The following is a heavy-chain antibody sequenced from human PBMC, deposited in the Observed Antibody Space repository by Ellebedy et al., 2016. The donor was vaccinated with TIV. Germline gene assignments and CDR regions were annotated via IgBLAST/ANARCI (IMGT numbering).Heavy chain of an antibody. CDR2: ISWNSGSI. J-gene: IGHJ6*02. D-gene: IGHD4-17*01. V-gene: IGHV3-9*01. CDR1: GFTFADYA. Sequence: GGSLRLSCAASGFTFADYAMHWVRQAPGKGLEWVSGISWNSGSIGYADSVKGRFTISRDNAKNSLCLQMNSLRAEDTALYYCAKDSTAYGDFQFYYYYGMDVWGQGTTVTVSS. CDR3: AKDSTAYGDFQFYYYYGMDV.